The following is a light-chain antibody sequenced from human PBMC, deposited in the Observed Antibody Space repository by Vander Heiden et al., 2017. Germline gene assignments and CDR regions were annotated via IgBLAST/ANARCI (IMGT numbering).Light chain of an antibody. CDR2: EQN. CDR1: NLGPKY. Sequence: VNITCSGDNLGPKYSSWHQQKSGQSPVVVIYEQNKRPSGIPERFSASNSENTATLTIGGTQQMDEADYYCQAWDSYNTWVFGGGTRLTVL. CDR3: QAWDSYNTWV. V-gene: IGLV3-1*01. J-gene: IGLJ3*02.